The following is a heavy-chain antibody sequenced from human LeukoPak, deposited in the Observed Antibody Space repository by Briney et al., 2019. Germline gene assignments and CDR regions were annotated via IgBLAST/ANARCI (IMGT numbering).Heavy chain of an antibody. Sequence: GGSLRLSCAASGFTFDDYAMHWVRQAPGRGLEWVSGISWNSGSTDYADSVKGRFTISRDNAKNSLYLQMNSLRAEDTALYYCAKDYYYDSSGSFGYWGQGTLVTVSS. CDR1: GFTFDDYA. CDR2: ISWNSGST. V-gene: IGHV3-9*01. CDR3: AKDYYYDSSGSFGY. J-gene: IGHJ4*02. D-gene: IGHD3-22*01.